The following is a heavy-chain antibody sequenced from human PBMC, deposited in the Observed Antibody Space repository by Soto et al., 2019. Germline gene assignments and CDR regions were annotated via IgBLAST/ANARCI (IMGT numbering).Heavy chain of an antibody. D-gene: IGHD3-10*01. CDR1: GFSLSTSGVG. CDR3: AHRQGRNYYGSGCYFAFDI. J-gene: IGHJ3*02. CDR2: IYWDDDK. V-gene: IGHV2-5*02. Sequence: SGPTLVNPTQTLTLTCTFSGFSLSTSGVGVGWIRQPPGKALEWLALIYWDDDKRYSPSLKSRLTITKDTSKNQVVLTMTNMDPVDTATYSCAHRQGRNYYGSGCYFAFDIWGQGTMVTVSS.